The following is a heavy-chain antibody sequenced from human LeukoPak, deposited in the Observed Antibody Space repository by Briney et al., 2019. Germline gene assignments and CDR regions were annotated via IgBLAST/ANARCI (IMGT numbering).Heavy chain of an antibody. V-gene: IGHV3-66*01. CDR1: GFTVSSNY. D-gene: IGHD1-20*01. Sequence: PGGSLRLSCAASGFTVSSNYMSWVRQAPGKGLEWVSVIYSGGSTYCADSVKGRFTISRDNSKNTLYLQMNSLGAEDTAVYYCARDRYNWNYYYGMDVWGQGTTVTVSS. J-gene: IGHJ6*02. CDR3: ARDRYNWNYYYGMDV. CDR2: IYSGGST.